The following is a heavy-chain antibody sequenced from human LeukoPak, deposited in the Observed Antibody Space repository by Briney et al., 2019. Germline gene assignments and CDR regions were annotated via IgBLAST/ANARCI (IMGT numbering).Heavy chain of an antibody. Sequence: SSETLSLTCTVSGGSISSGDYYWSWIRQPPGKGLEWIGYIYYNGSTYYNPSLKSRVTISVDTSKNQFSLKLSSVTAADTAVYYCARGELDILTGNNWFDPWGQGTLVTVSS. CDR1: GGSISSGDYY. J-gene: IGHJ5*02. V-gene: IGHV4-30-4*01. CDR3: ARGELDILTGNNWFDP. CDR2: IYYNGST. D-gene: IGHD3-9*01.